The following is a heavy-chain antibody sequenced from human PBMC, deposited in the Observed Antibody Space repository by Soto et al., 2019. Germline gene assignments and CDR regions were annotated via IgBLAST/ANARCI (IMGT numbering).Heavy chain of an antibody. CDR2: ISYDGSNK. V-gene: IGHV3-30*18. J-gene: IGHJ6*02. D-gene: IGHD2-15*01. CDR1: GFTFGSYG. CDR3: AKGKGYCSGGSCFMDV. Sequence: GGSLRLSCAASGFTFGSYGVHWVRQAPGKGLEWVAVISYDGSNKYYEDSVKGRFTISRDNSKNTLYLQMNSLRAEDTAVYYCAKGKGYCSGGSCFMDVWGQGTTVTVSS.